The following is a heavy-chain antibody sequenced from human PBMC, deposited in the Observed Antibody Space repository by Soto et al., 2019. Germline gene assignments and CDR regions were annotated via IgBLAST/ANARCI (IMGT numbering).Heavy chain of an antibody. J-gene: IGHJ6*02. CDR2: FDPEDGET. CDR1: GYTLTELS. CDR3: ATVVACTYYYLGMDV. V-gene: IGHV1-24*01. D-gene: IGHD2-8*01. Sequence: ASVKVSCKVSGYTLTELSMHWVRQAPGKGLEWMGGFDPEDGETIYAQKFQGRVTMTEDTSTDTAYMELSSLRSEDTAVYYCATVVACTYYYLGMDVWGQGTMVTVSS.